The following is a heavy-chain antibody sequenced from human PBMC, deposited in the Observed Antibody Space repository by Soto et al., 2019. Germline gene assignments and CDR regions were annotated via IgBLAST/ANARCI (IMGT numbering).Heavy chain of an antibody. CDR1: GYTFTSYG. J-gene: IGHJ4*02. Sequence: EVSVKVSCKSSGYTFTSYGISWVRQAPGQGLEWMGWISAYNGNTNYAQKLQGRVTMTTDTSTSTAYMELRSLRSDDTAVYYCARDYYYDSSGYPGDYWGQGTLVTVSS. V-gene: IGHV1-18*01. CDR3: ARDYYYDSSGYPGDY. D-gene: IGHD3-22*01. CDR2: ISAYNGNT.